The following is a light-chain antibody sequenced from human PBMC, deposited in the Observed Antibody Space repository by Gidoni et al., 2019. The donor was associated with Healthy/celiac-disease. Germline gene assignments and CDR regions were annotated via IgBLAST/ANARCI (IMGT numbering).Light chain of an antibody. CDR2: DVS. J-gene: IGLJ2*01. CDR1: SSDVGGYNY. Sequence: PGQSSTISCTGTSSDVGGYNYVSWYQQHPGKAPKLMIYDVSNRPSGVSNRFSGSKSGNTASLTISGLQAEDEADYYCSSYTSSSFVVFGGGTKLTVL. V-gene: IGLV2-14*03. CDR3: SSYTSSSFVV.